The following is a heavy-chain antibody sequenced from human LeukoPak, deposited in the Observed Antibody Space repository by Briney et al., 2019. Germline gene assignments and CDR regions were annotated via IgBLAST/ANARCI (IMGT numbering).Heavy chain of an antibody. Sequence: GGSLRLSCAASGFTFSSYGMHWVRQAPGKGLERVAFIRYDGSNKYYADSVKGRFTISRDNSKNTLYLQMNSLRAEDTAVYYCAKEGPRRYDSSGYSYYYYMDVWGKGTTVTVSS. CDR3: AKEGPRRYDSSGYSYYYYMDV. J-gene: IGHJ6*03. D-gene: IGHD3-22*01. CDR2: IRYDGSNK. V-gene: IGHV3-30*02. CDR1: GFTFSSYG.